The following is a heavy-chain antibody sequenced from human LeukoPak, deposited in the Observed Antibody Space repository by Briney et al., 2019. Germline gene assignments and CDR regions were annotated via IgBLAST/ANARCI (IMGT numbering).Heavy chain of an antibody. CDR3: AKDLLPNLWFGDFDY. J-gene: IGHJ4*02. CDR1: GFTFSSYA. CDR2: ISGSGGST. Sequence: GGSLRLSCAASGFTFSSYAMSWVRQAPGKGLEWVSAISGSGGSTYYADSVKGRFTISRDNSKNTLYLQMNSLRAEDTAVYYCAKDLLPNLWFGDFDYWGQGTLVTVSS. V-gene: IGHV3-23*01. D-gene: IGHD3-10*01.